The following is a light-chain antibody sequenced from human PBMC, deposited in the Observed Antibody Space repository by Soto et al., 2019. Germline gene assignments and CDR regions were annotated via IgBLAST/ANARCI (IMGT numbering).Light chain of an antibody. Sequence: IVRTRSPTTLSESPWASVTLSCRASQRFSSNLAWYQRRPGQAPRLLIYVSSTRATGVPPRFSGSASGTEFTLTISSLQSEDFGVYYCQQHNYWPRTFGQGGRLAIK. CDR3: QQHNYWPRT. CDR1: QRFSSN. CDR2: VSS. J-gene: IGKJ5*01. V-gene: IGKV3-15*01.